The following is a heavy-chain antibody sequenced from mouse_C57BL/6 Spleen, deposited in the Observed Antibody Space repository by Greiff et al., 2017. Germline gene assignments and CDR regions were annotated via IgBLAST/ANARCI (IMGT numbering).Heavy chain of an antibody. CDR1: GYAFSSSW. V-gene: IGHV1-82*01. Sequence: QVQLKESGPELVKPGASVKLSCKASGYAFSSSWMNWVKQRPGKGLEWIGRIYPGGGDTNYNGQFKGKATLTADKSSSTAYMQLSSLTSEDSAVYYYAIDYFSLAYWGQGTLVTVSA. CDR3: AIDYFSLAY. CDR2: IYPGGGDT. J-gene: IGHJ3*01. D-gene: IGHD2-12*01.